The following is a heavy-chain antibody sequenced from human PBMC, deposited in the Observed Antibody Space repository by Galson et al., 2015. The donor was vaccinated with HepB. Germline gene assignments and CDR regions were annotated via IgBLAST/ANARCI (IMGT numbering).Heavy chain of an antibody. CDR2: IYHSGNT. D-gene: IGHD6-6*01. CDR3: ARSSGLPSYYFDY. Sequence: TLSLTCAVSDGSISSNAYSWSWIRQPPGKGLEWIGYIYHSGNTYYNPSLKSRVILLVDRSKKQFSLKVTSVTAADTAVYFCARSSGLPSYYFDYWGQGTLVTVSS. CDR1: DGSISSNAYS. J-gene: IGHJ4*02. V-gene: IGHV4-30-2*01.